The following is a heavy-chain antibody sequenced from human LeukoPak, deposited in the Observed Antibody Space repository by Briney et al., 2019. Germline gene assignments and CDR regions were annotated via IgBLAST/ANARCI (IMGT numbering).Heavy chain of an antibody. CDR2: INPSSGGT. Sequence: ASVKVSCKASGYTFTGYYMRWVRQAPGQGLEWMGWINPSSGGTNYAQKFQGRVTMTRDTSISTAYMELSRLRSDDTAVYYCARERLPAVFDYWGQGTLVTVSS. J-gene: IGHJ4*02. D-gene: IGHD5-12*01. V-gene: IGHV1-2*02. CDR1: GYTFTGYY. CDR3: ARERLPAVFDY.